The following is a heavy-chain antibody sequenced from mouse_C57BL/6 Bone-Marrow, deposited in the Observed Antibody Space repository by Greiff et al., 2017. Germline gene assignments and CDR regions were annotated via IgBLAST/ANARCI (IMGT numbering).Heavy chain of an antibody. D-gene: IGHD1-1*02. V-gene: IGHV5-12*01. Sequence: EVKVEESGGGLVQPGGSLKLSCAASGFTFSDYYMYWVRQTPEKRLEWVAYISNGGGSTYYPDTVKGRFTISRDNAKNTLYLQMSRLKSEDTAMYYCARHYYDPMDYGGQGTSVTVSS. CDR3: ARHYYDPMDY. J-gene: IGHJ4*01. CDR1: GFTFSDYY. CDR2: ISNGGGST.